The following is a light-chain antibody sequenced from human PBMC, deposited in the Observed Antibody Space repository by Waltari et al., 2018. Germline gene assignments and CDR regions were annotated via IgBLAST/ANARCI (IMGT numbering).Light chain of an antibody. J-gene: IGLJ2*01. V-gene: IGLV1-44*01. CDR3: AAWDDSLNGQVV. Sequence: QSVLTQPPSASGAPGQRVTISCSGSSSNIRRNTVNRYQQLPGTAPKPLIYSNNQRPSGVPDRFSGSKSGTSASLAISGLQSEDEADYYCAAWDDSLNGQVVFGGGTKLTVL. CDR2: SNN. CDR1: SSNIRRNT.